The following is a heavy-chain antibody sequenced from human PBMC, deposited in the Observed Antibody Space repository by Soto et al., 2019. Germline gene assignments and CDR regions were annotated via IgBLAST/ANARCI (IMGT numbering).Heavy chain of an antibody. CDR1: GGSISSYY. J-gene: IGHJ6*02. Sequence: SETLSLTCTVSGGSISSYYWSWIRQPPGKGLEWIGYIYYSGSTNYNPSLKSRVTISVDTSKNQFSLKLSSVTAADTAVYYCARVVGGGSYYSHYGMDVWGQGTTVTVSS. CDR3: ARVVGGGSYYSHYGMDV. V-gene: IGHV4-59*01. CDR2: IYYSGST. D-gene: IGHD2-15*01.